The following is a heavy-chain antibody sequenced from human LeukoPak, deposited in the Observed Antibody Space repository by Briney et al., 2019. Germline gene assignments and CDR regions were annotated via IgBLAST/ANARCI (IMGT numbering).Heavy chain of an antibody. J-gene: IGHJ4*02. CDR1: GYSSTSYW. D-gene: IGHD2-15*01. V-gene: IGHV5-51*01. CDR3: ARVLGYSSGGSCSKFDY. Sequence: GESLKISCKGSGYSSTSYWIGWVRQMPGKGLEWMGIIYPGDSDTRYSPSFQGQVTISADKSISTAYLQWSSLKASDTAMYYCARVLGYSSGGSCSKFDYWGQGTLVTVSS. CDR2: IYPGDSDT.